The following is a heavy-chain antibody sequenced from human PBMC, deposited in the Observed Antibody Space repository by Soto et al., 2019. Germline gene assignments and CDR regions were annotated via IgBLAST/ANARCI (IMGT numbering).Heavy chain of an antibody. Sequence: PSETLSLTCTVSGGSISSSSYYWGWIRQPPGKGLEWIGSIYYSGSTYYNPSLKSRVTISVDTSKNQFSLKLSSVTAADTAVYYCARHFWNYGRGWFDPWGQGTLVPVSS. CDR3: ARHFWNYGRGWFDP. J-gene: IGHJ5*02. CDR2: IYYSGST. V-gene: IGHV4-39*01. D-gene: IGHD1-7*01. CDR1: GGSISSSSYY.